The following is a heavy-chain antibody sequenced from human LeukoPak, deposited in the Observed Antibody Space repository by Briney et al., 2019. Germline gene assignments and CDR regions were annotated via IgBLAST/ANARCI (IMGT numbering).Heavy chain of an antibody. CDR2: IYPGDSDI. D-gene: IGHD4-23*01. J-gene: IGHJ4*02. Sequence: GESLKISCKGSGYMFANYWIGWVRQMSGKGLEWMGLIYPGDSDIKYSPSFQGQVTISADKSVRTDYLQWSRLKASDTAIYYCAIRPPDYAGDRGDFWGQGTLVTVSS. CDR1: GYMFANYW. CDR3: AIRPPDYAGDRGDF. V-gene: IGHV5-51*01.